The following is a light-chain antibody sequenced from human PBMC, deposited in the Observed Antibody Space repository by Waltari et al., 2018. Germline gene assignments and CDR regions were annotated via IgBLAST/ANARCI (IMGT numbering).Light chain of an antibody. Sequence: LTQSPGSLSSSPGERVTLSCRASQSVSRALAWYQQKPGQAPRLLIFGASNRATGIPDRFSGSGSETDFSLTISRLEPEDFAVYYCQHYVRLPATFGRGT. CDR2: GAS. CDR1: QSVSRA. CDR3: QHYVRLPAT. V-gene: IGKV3-20*01. J-gene: IGKJ1*01.